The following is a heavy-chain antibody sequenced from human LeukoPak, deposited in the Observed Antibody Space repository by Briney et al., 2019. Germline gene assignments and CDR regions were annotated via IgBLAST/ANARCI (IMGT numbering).Heavy chain of an antibody. CDR2: ISSSSSYI. Sequence: PGGSLRLSCAASGFTFGSYSMNWVRQAPGEGLEWVSSISSSSSYIYYADSVKGRFTISRDNAKNSLYLQMNSLRAEDTAVYYCARILSGSQYYYGMDVWGQGTTVTVSS. CDR1: GFTFGSYS. CDR3: ARILSGSQYYYGMDV. V-gene: IGHV3-21*01. J-gene: IGHJ6*02. D-gene: IGHD1-26*01.